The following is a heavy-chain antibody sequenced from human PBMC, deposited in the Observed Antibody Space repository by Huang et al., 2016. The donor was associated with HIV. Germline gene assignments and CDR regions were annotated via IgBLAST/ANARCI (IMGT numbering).Heavy chain of an antibody. CDR3: ARDLGTTVVPDGMDV. Sequence: QVQLVQSGAEVKKPGASVKVSCRASGYTFISYGITWVRQAPGQGLEWMGWISPSYGYRNDAQQFQGRVTRTTDTSTNTVYMEVRSLRSDDTAVYYCARDLGTTVVPDGMDVWGQGTTVTVSS. D-gene: IGHD4-17*01. CDR1: GYTFISYG. CDR2: ISPSYGYR. J-gene: IGHJ6*02. V-gene: IGHV1-18*04.